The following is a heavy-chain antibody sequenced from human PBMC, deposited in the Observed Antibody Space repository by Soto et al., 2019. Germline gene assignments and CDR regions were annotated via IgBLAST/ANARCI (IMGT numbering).Heavy chain of an antibody. CDR1: GFTFSSCA. V-gene: IGHV3-23*01. CDR3: AKSNVGRTLGYCISTSCYSLGYTPTAYYYGREV. D-gene: IGHD2-2*01. CDR2: IIDSGAST. J-gene: IGHJ6*02. Sequence: HPGGSLRLSCAASGFTFSSCAMGWVRQAPGKGLEWVSDIIDSGASTYYADSVKGRFTISRDNSKNTLYLQMNSLRAEDTAVYYCAKSNVGRTLGYCISTSCYSLGYTPTAYYYGREVWGQGTTVTVSS.